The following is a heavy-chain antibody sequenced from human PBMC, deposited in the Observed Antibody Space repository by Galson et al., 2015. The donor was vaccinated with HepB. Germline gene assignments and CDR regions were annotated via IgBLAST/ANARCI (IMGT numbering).Heavy chain of an antibody. CDR1: GYTFTNYG. V-gene: IGHV1-18*04. CDR3: ARESDHVYYYDSNGGAFDY. CDR2: ISGYNGNT. Sequence: SVKVSCKASGYTFTNYGINWVRQAPGQGLEWMGWISGYNGNTNYAQKLQGRVTMTTDTSTSTAYMELRSLRSDDTAVYYCARESDHVYYYDSNGGAFDYWGQGTLVTVSS. J-gene: IGHJ4*02. D-gene: IGHD3-22*01.